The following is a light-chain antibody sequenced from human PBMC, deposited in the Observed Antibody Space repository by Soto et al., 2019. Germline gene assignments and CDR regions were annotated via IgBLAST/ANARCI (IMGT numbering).Light chain of an antibody. CDR2: KAS. CDR3: QQYNSWT. J-gene: IGKJ1*01. CDR1: QRFNNW. Sequence: DIQMTQSPSTLSASVGDRVTITCRARQRFNNWLAWYQQKPGKAPKLLIYKASNLESGVPSRFSGSGSGTEFTLTISSLQPDDFGTYYCQQYNSWTFGQGTKVEIK. V-gene: IGKV1-5*03.